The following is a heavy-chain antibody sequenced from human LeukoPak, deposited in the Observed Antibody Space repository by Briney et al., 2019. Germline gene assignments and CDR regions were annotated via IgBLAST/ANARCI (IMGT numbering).Heavy chain of an antibody. D-gene: IGHD5-12*01. J-gene: IGHJ3*02. CDR2: INSHGSST. CDR1: GFTFSSYR. V-gene: IGHV3-74*01. CDR3: TRDGGYNAFDI. Sequence: GGSLRLSCAASGFTFSSYRMHWVRQAPGKGLVWVSRINSHGSSTSYADSVKGRFTISRDNAKNTLYLQMNSLRAEDTAVYYCTRDGGYNAFDIWGQGTMVTVSS.